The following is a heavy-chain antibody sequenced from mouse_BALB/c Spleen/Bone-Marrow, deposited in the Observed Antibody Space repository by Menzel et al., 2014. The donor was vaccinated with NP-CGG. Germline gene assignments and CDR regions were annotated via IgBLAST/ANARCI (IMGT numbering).Heavy chain of an antibody. D-gene: IGHD2-1*01. J-gene: IGHJ4*01. Sequence: QVQLQHSGAELVKPGASVKLSCMASGFTFTSYWIHWVKQRPGQGPEWIGEINPSNGRTNYNEKFKSKATLTDDKSSSTAYMQLSSLTSEDSAVYYCARDGNYRYAMDYWGQGTSLTVSS. CDR2: INPSNGRT. CDR1: GFTFTSYW. V-gene: IGHV1S81*02. CDR3: ARDGNYRYAMDY.